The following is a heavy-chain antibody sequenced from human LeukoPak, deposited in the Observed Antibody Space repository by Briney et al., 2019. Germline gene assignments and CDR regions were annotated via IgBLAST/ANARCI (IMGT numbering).Heavy chain of an antibody. Sequence: ASVKVSCKVSGYTLTELSMHWVQQAPGKGLEWMGGFDPEDGETIYAQKFQGRVTMTEDTSTDTAYMELSSLRSEDTAVYYRATDSPRQWLETNFDYWGQGTLVTVSS. D-gene: IGHD6-19*01. V-gene: IGHV1-24*01. CDR3: ATDSPRQWLETNFDY. J-gene: IGHJ4*02. CDR2: FDPEDGET. CDR1: GYTLTELS.